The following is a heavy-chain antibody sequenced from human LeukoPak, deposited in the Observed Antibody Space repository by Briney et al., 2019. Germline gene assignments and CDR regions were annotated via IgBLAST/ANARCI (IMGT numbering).Heavy chain of an antibody. CDR1: GFTVSSNY. V-gene: IGHV3-66*01. J-gene: IGHJ4*02. Sequence: PGGSLRLSCAASGFTVSSNYMSWVRQAPGKGLEWVSVIYSGGSTYYADSVKGRLTISRDNSKNTLYLQMNSLRAEDTAVYYCARETLDGPLDYWGQGTLVTVSS. CDR2: IYSGGST. CDR3: ARETLDGPLDY.